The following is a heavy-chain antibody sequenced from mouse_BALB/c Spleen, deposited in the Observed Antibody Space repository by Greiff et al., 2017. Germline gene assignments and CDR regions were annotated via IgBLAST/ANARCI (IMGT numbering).Heavy chain of an antibody. J-gene: IGHJ4*01. CDR3: TRGQLGDYAMDY. Sequence: QVQLQQPGAELVKPGASVKLSCKASGYTFTSYYMYWVKQRPGQGLEWIGGINPSNGGTNFNEKFKSKATLTVDKSSSTAYMQLSSLTSEDSAVYYCTRGQLGDYAMDYWGQGTSVTVAS. CDR1: GYTFTSYY. D-gene: IGHD4-1*02. V-gene: IGHV1S81*02. CDR2: INPSNGGT.